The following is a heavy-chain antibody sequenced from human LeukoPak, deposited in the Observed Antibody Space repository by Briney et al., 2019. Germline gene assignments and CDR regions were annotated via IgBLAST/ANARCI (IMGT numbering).Heavy chain of an antibody. Sequence: GGSLRLSCAASGFTVSGNYMSWVRRAPGKGLEWVSIIYTGGTTYYADSVKGRFTISRDNSKNTLYLQMNSLRAEDTAVYYCARGLYAAAFDSWGQGTLVTVSS. D-gene: IGHD2-2*01. J-gene: IGHJ4*02. V-gene: IGHV3-53*01. CDR3: ARGLYAAAFDS. CDR1: GFTVSGNY. CDR2: IYTGGTT.